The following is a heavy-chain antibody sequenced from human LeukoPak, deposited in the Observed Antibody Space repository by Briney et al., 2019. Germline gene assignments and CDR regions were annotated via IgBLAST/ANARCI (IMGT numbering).Heavy chain of an antibody. CDR3: AKEDYYYDSSGYVPGDY. J-gene: IGHJ4*02. Sequence: GGSLRLSCAASGFTFTNYAMSWVRQAPGKGLEWVSAISFTGDNTYYADSVKGRFTISRDNSKNTLYLQMNSLRAEDTAVYYCAKEDYYYDSSGYVPGDYWGQGTLVTVSS. D-gene: IGHD3-22*01. V-gene: IGHV3-23*01. CDR1: GFTFTNYA. CDR2: ISFTGDNT.